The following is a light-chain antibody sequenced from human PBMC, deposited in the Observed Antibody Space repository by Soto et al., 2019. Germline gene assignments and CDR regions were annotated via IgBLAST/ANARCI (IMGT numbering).Light chain of an antibody. CDR3: SSYTSSVYV. Sequence: QSALTQPASVSGSPGQSITISCTGTRIDVGGYNYVSWYQQHPGKAPKLMIYDVSNRPSGVSNRFSGSKSGNTASLTISGLQAEDEADYYCSSYTSSVYVFGTGNKVTVL. CDR2: DVS. J-gene: IGLJ1*01. CDR1: RIDVGGYNY. V-gene: IGLV2-14*01.